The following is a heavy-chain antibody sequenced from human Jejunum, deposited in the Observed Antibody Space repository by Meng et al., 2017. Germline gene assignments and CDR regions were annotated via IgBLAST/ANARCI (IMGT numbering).Heavy chain of an antibody. V-gene: IGHV1-69*06. Sequence: QVKLLQAGAGEKKPGSSVKVSCKTSGSTFTSYAITLVRQAPGQGLEWMGGIIHISGTTKYAQKLQARVTITADTSTSTAYMELSSLTSEDTAVYYCARGAVDFDYWGQGTLVTVFS. CDR1: GSTFTSYA. CDR2: IIHISGTT. J-gene: IGHJ4*02. CDR3: ARGAVDFDY.